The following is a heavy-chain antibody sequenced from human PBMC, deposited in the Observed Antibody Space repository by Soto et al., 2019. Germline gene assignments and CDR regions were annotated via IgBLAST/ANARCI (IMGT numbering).Heavy chain of an antibody. V-gene: IGHV1-2*04. J-gene: IGHJ3*02. D-gene: IGHD3-22*01. CDR1: GYTFTGYY. CDR2: INSNSGGT. CDR3: AIDLRPNYYDSTTDAFDI. Sequence: ASRKVAFKSAGYTFTGYYIDWVRQAPGQRLERMGWINSNSGGTNYAQKFQGWVTMTRDTSISTAYMELSRLRSDDTAVYYCAIDLRPNYYDSTTDAFDIWGQGTMVTVSS.